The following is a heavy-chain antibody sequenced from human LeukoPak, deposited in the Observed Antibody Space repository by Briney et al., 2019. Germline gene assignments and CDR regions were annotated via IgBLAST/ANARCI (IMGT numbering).Heavy chain of an antibody. CDR1: GGSFSGYY. Sequence: PSETLSLTCAVYGGSFSGYYWSWIRQPPGKGLEWIGEINHSGSTNYNPSLKSRVTISVDTSKNQFSLKLSSVTAADTAVYYCARGRGAVNWFDPWGQGTLVTVSS. J-gene: IGHJ5*02. V-gene: IGHV4-34*01. CDR2: INHSGST. D-gene: IGHD3-10*01. CDR3: ARGRGAVNWFDP.